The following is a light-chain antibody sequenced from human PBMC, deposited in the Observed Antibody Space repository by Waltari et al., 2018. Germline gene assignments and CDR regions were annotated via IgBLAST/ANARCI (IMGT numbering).Light chain of an antibody. CDR2: EAS. Sequence: VVTQAPLSMSVTPGQPASMSCQSSESLLRSDGKTSLYWYPHHPGQPPRLLIYEASKRFSVVPDRFSGSGSGTDFTLRISRVEAEDVGVYYCMQTLRLPSFSFGGGTKVEIK. CDR1: ESLLRSDGKTS. V-gene: IGKV2D-29*01. J-gene: IGKJ4*01. CDR3: MQTLRLPSFS.